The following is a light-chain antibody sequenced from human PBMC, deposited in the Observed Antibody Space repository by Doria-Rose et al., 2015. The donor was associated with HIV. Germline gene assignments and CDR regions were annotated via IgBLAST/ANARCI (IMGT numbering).Light chain of an antibody. Sequence: DIQLTQSPSSLSASVGDRVTITCRASQSISSYLNWYQQKPGKAPKLLIYATSSLQSRVPSRFSGSGSGTDFTCTITSLQPEDFATYYCQQSFSNLYTFGQGTKLEIK. CDR2: ATS. CDR1: QSISSY. CDR3: QQSFSNLYT. J-gene: IGKJ2*01. V-gene: IGKV1-39*01.